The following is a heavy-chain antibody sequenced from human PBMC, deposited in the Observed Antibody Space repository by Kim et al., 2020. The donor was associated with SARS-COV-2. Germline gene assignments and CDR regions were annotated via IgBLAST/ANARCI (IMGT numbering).Heavy chain of an antibody. D-gene: IGHD1-26*01. J-gene: IGHJ4*02. V-gene: IGHV3-30*07. Sequence: YYTESFKGRFIISKDNARNTLFLQMNSLRVEDTAVYYCARWDGLATKYMGYWGQGSLVAVSS. CDR3: ARWDGLATKYMGY.